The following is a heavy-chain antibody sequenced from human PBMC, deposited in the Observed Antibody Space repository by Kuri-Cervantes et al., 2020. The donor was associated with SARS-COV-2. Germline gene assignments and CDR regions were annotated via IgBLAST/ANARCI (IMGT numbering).Heavy chain of an antibody. CDR2: ISSSSSYT. Sequence: GESLKISCVASGFTFRDYYMSWIRQAPGKGLEWVSYISSSSSYTNYADSVKGRFTISRDNAKNSLYLQMNSLRAEDTAVYYCAVIQNSGSYSTRSSYFDYWGQGTLVTVSS. D-gene: IGHD1-26*01. CDR3: AVIQNSGSYSTRSSYFDY. J-gene: IGHJ4*02. CDR1: GFTFRDYY. V-gene: IGHV3-11*03.